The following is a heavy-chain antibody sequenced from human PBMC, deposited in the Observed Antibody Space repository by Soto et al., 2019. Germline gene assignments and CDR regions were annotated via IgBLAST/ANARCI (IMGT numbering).Heavy chain of an antibody. D-gene: IGHD6-13*01. CDR3: AKDISLRGWVYLVVEY. Sequence: QVQLVESGGGVVRPGRSLRLSCVASGFTFRDYGMHWVRQAPGKGLEWVAGISHHGLKEHYADSGKGRFTISRDNSKNSLHLQMNSLRAEDTAVYYCAKDISLRGWVYLVVEYWGQGTLVTVSP. CDR2: ISHHGLKE. CDR1: GFTFRDYG. J-gene: IGHJ4*02. V-gene: IGHV3-30*18.